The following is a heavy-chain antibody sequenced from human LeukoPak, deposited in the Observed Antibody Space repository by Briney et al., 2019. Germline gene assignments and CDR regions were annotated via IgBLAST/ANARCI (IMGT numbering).Heavy chain of an antibody. CDR3: ARSTYDSSGYLFDY. V-gene: IGHV5-51*01. Sequence: GESLKTSCKGSGYSFTNYWVGWVRQMPGKGLEWMGIIYPGDSDTRYSPSFEGQVTISADRSISTAYLQWSSLKASDTAMYYCARSTYDSSGYLFDYWGQGTLVTVSS. J-gene: IGHJ4*02. CDR2: IYPGDSDT. D-gene: IGHD3-22*01. CDR1: GYSFTNYW.